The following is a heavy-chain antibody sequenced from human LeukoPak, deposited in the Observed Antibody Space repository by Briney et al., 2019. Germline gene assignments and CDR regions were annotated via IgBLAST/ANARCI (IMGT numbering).Heavy chain of an antibody. Sequence: PSETLSLTCTVSGGSISSGSYYWSRIRQPAGKGLEWIGRIYTSGSTNYNPSLKSRVTISVDTSKNQFSLKLSSVTAADTAVYYCARDKQWLVSYYYYGMDVWGQGTTVTVSS. V-gene: IGHV4-61*02. CDR3: ARDKQWLVSYYYYGMDV. CDR1: GGSISSGSYY. D-gene: IGHD6-19*01. CDR2: IYTSGST. J-gene: IGHJ6*02.